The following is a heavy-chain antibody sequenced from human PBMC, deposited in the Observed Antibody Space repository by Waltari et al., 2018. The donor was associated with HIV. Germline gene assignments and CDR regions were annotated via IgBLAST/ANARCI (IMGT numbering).Heavy chain of an antibody. V-gene: IGHV1-2*02. CDR1: GSALTGYS. Sequence: QVQLGQTATEVKKPGASLKVACQSAGSALTGYSMHWVRQYPGQGLEWMGWINTNSGSTNYAQKSQGRVAMTRDTSDSTDYMELSRLRTDDTAVYYCSRGGYSGYDLASYCDYLGQGTLGSV. CDR2: INTNSGST. J-gene: IGHJ4*02. CDR3: SRGGYSGYDLASYCDY. D-gene: IGHD5-12*01.